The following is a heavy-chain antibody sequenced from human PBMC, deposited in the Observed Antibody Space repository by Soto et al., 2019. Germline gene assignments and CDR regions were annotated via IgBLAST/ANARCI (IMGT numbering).Heavy chain of an antibody. J-gene: IGHJ3*02. CDR1: GGSINSDGYY. Sequence: SETLSLTCIVSGGSINSDGYYWSGIRQLPGEGLEWIGYIYNSGSTSYNPSLRSRVTISLDTSKNQFSLKLTSVTAADTAVYYCASDAIWNDSAFDIWGRGTLVTVSS. CDR3: ASDAIWNDSAFDI. V-gene: IGHV4-31*03. D-gene: IGHD1-1*01. CDR2: IYNSGST.